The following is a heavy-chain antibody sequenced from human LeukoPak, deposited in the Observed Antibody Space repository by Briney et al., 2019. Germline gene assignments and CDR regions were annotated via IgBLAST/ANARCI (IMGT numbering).Heavy chain of an antibody. CDR1: GGSISSYY. J-gene: IGHJ5*02. D-gene: IGHD2-2*01. Sequence: SETLSLTCTVSGGSISSYYWSWIRQPPGKGLEWIGYIYYSGSTNYNPSLKSRVTISVDTSKNQFSLKLSSVTAADTAVYYCARGPKNLMRYCSSTSCSPRGWFDPWGQGTLVTVSS. CDR2: IYYSGST. V-gene: IGHV4-59*12. CDR3: ARGPKNLMRYCSSTSCSPRGWFDP.